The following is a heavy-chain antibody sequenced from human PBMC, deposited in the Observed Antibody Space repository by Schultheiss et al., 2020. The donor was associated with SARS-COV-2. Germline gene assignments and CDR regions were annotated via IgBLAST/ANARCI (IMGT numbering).Heavy chain of an antibody. V-gene: IGHV3-23*01. CDR3: ARVEDRTTDY. CDR2: ISGSGGST. CDR1: GFTFSSYA. J-gene: IGHJ4*02. Sequence: GESLKISCAASGFTFSSYAMSWVRQAPGKGLEWVSAISGSGGSTYYADSVKGRFTISRDNSKNTLYLQMNSLRAEDTAVYYCARVEDRTTDYWGQGTLVTVSS. D-gene: IGHD4-11*01.